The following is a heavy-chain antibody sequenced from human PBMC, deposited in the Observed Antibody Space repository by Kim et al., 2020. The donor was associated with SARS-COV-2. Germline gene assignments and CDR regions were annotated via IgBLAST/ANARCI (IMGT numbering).Heavy chain of an antibody. CDR3: ARVLAGVGGLHD. Sequence: GGSLRLSCEASGFLFSNYGMHWVRQAPGKGLVWVAVISYDGTSEYSADSVKGRFTVSRDNSKDKVYLQMNSLRVEDTAVYYCARVLAGVGGLHDWGQGTTVTVSS. CDR2: ISYDGTSE. CDR1: GFLFSNYG. D-gene: IGHD2-8*02. V-gene: IGHV3-33*05. J-gene: IGHJ6*02.